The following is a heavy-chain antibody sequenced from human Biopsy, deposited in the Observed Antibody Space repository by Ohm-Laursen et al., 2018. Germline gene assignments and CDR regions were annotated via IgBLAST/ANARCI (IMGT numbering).Heavy chain of an antibody. CDR1: GASMTGYF. CDR3: AREDEGLLRALDL. Sequence: SDTLSLTCTVSGASMTGYFWTWVRQPAGKGLEWIGHIYTIGDTTYNPSLESRVTMSLDTSKNQFPLKMTSLTAADTAVYFCAREDEGLLRALDLWGQGTMVTVSS. V-gene: IGHV4-4*07. D-gene: IGHD3-3*01. J-gene: IGHJ3*01. CDR2: IYTIGDT.